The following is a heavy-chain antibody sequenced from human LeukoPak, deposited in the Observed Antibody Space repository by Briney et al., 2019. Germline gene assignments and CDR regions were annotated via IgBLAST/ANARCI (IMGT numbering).Heavy chain of an antibody. CDR1: GFTFSRYE. CDR2: ISSSGSTI. CDR3: ARDMRSSSSARYFDY. J-gene: IGHJ4*02. V-gene: IGHV3-48*03. Sequence: GGSLRLSCAASGFTFSRYEMNWVRQAPGKGLEWVSYISSSGSTIYYADSVKGRFTISRDNAKNSLYLQVNSLRAEDTAVYYCARDMRSSSSARYFDYWGQGTLVTVSS. D-gene: IGHD6-6*01.